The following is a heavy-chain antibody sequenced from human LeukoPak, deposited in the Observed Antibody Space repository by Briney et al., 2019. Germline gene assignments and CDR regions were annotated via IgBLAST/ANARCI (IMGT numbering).Heavy chain of an antibody. D-gene: IGHD3-10*01. J-gene: IGHJ4*02. CDR1: GFTFRSYT. Sequence: GGSLRLSCAASGFTFRSYTMSWVRQAPGKGLEWVSSITFSSTYIYYADSVNGRITISRDTAKNSLYLQMNSLRAEDTAVYYCARDKYFGITMVRGDFDYWGQGTLVTVSS. V-gene: IGHV3-21*01. CDR2: ITFSSTYI. CDR3: ARDKYFGITMVRGDFDY.